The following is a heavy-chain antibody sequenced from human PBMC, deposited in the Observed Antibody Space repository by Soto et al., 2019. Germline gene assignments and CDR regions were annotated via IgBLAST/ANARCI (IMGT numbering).Heavy chain of an antibody. CDR2: IYYSGSA. D-gene: IGHD4-17*01. CDR3: ARGYGDWYYYYGMDV. V-gene: IGHV4-39*01. J-gene: IGHJ6*02. CDR1: GGSISSSSYY. Sequence: PSETLSLTGTVSGGSISSSSYYWGWIHHPPGKGLEWMGGIYYSGSAYYNPSLKSRVTRSVDTAKNQFSLKLSSVTAADTAVYYCARGYGDWYYYYGMDVWGQGTGVTV.